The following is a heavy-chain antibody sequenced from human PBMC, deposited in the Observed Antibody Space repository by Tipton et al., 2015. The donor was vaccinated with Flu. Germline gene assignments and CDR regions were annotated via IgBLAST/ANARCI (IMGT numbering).Heavy chain of an antibody. CDR2: IYYSGST. CDR3: TRVGGYYDSSGYQSY. D-gene: IGHD3-22*01. J-gene: IGHJ4*02. V-gene: IGHV4-39*07. Sequence: TLSLTCTVSGGSISSSSYYWGWIRQPPGKGLEWIGSIYYSGSTYYNTSLKSRVTISVDTSKNQFSLKLSSVTAADTAVYYCTRVGGYYDSSGYQSYWGQGTLVTVSS. CDR1: GGSISSSSYY.